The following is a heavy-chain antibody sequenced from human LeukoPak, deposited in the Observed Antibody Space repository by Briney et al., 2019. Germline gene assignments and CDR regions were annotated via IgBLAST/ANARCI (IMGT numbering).Heavy chain of an antibody. CDR1: GGSISSGGYY. V-gene: IGHV4-31*03. CDR2: IYYSGST. Sequence: SQTLSLTCTVSGGSISSGGYYWSWIRQHPGKGLEWIGYIYYSGSTYYNPSLKSRVTISVDTSKNQFSLKLSSVTAADTAVYYCARAFPTTIAVYYWGQGTLVTVSS. D-gene: IGHD6-19*01. CDR3: ARAFPTTIAVYY. J-gene: IGHJ4*02.